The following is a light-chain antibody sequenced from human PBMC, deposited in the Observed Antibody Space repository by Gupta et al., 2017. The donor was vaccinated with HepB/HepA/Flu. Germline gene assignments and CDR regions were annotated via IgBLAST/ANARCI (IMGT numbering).Light chain of an antibody. CDR2: GAS. CDR1: QNVNNN. J-gene: IGKJ4*01. V-gene: IGKV3-15*01. Sequence: EIVLTQSPPTLSVSPGESATLSCRASQNVNNNLAWYQQKPGQTPRLLFYGASTRATGIPARFSGSGCGTDFTLTISSRQSEDFAVYYCQQYNDWFPLTFGGGTKVEIK. CDR3: QQYNDWFPLT.